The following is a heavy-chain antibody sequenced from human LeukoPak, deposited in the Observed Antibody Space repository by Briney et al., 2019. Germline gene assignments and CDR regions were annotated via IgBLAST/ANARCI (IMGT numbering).Heavy chain of an antibody. CDR1: GFTFSSYW. CDR3: ARDAGDIAAAHDAFDI. J-gene: IGHJ3*02. Sequence: GGSLRLSCAASGFTFSSYWMSWVRQAPGKGLEWVANIKQDGGEKYYVDSVKGRFTISRDNAKNSLYLQVNSLRAEDTAVYYCARDAGDIAAAHDAFDIWGQGTMVTVSS. V-gene: IGHV3-7*01. D-gene: IGHD6-13*01. CDR2: IKQDGGEK.